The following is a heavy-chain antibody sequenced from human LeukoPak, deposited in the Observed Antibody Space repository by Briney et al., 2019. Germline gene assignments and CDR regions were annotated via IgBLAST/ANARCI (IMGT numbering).Heavy chain of an antibody. CDR2: ISYSGST. J-gene: IGHJ6*02. D-gene: IGHD2-21*01. CDR3: ATHNRIVGDGLDV. Sequence: PSETLSLTCTVSGGSISSYYWSWIRQPPGKGLEWIGYISYSGSTNFNPSLKSRVTISVDTSKNQFSLRLTTVTAADTAVYYCATHNRIVGDGLDVWGQGTTVTVSS. CDR1: GGSISSYY. V-gene: IGHV4-59*08.